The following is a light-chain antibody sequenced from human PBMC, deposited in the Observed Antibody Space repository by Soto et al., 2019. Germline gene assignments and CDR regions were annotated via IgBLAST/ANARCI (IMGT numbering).Light chain of an antibody. CDR3: QQYGTSPLT. J-gene: IGKJ5*01. V-gene: IGKV3-20*01. CDR2: GAS. Sequence: EIALTQAPGTLSLSPGERATLSCRASQSVSNNYLAWYQQKPGQAPRLLIYGASSRATGIPDRFSGSGSGTDFTLTISRLEPEDFAVYYCQQYGTSPLTFGGGTRLEIK. CDR1: QSVSNNY.